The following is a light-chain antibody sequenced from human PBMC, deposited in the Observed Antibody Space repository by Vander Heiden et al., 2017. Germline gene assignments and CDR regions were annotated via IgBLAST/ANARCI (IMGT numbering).Light chain of an antibody. CDR3: QKYNSALWT. V-gene: IGKV1-27*01. CDR2: AAS. CDR1: EGFGNY. J-gene: IGKJ1*01. Sequence: IQMTQSPSSLSASVGDRVTITCRASEGFGNYLAWYQQKPGKVPKLLINAASTLQSGVPSRFSGSASGTDFTLTISSLQPEDVTTYYCQKYNSALWTFGQGTKVEIK.